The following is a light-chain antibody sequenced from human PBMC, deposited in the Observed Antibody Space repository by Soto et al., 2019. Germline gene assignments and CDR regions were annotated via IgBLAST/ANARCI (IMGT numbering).Light chain of an antibody. CDR1: EGIVNY. Sequence: IQLTQSPSSLSASVGDRVTITCRASEGIVNYLAWYQQQPGKAPKLLIYGASTLQGGVPSRFTGSGSGTDFTLTISSLQPDDFATYYCQQYNSYPYTFGQGTKLEIK. J-gene: IGKJ2*01. V-gene: IGKV1-9*01. CDR3: QQYNSYPYT. CDR2: GAS.